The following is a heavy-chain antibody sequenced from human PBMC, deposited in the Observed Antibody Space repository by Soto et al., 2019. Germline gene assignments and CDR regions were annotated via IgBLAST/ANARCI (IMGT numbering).Heavy chain of an antibody. V-gene: IGHV4-39*01. CDR2: IYYSGST. CDR1: GGSISSSSYY. CDR3: ARRGYGSGAFDI. J-gene: IGHJ3*02. Sequence: SETLSLTCTVSGGSISSSSYYWGWIRQPPGKGLEWIGSIYYSGSTYYNPSLKSRVTISVDTSKNQFSLKLSSVTAADTAVYYCARRGYGSGAFDIWGQGTMVTVSS. D-gene: IGHD6-25*01.